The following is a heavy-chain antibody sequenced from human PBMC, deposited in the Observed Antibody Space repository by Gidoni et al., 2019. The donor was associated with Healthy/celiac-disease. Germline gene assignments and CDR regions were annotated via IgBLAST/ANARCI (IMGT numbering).Heavy chain of an antibody. CDR2: INPNSGGT. CDR1: GYTFTGYY. V-gene: IGHV1-2*04. D-gene: IGHD2-15*01. CDR3: ARGVYCSGGSCYSPFDY. J-gene: IGHJ4*02. Sequence: QVQLVQSGAEVKKPGASVKVSCKASGYTFTGYYMHWVRQAPGQGLEWMGWINPNSGGTNYAQKFQGWVTMTRDTSISTAYMELSRLRSDDTAVYYCARGVYCSGGSCYSPFDYWGQGTLVTVSS.